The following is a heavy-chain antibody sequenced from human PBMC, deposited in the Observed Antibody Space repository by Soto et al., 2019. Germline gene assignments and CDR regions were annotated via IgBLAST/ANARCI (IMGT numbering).Heavy chain of an antibody. J-gene: IGHJ4*02. V-gene: IGHV4-34*01. Sequence: QVQLQQWGAGLLKPSETLSLTCAVYGGSFSGYYWSWIRQPPGKGLEWIGEIYHSGSTNYNPSLKGRGTISVVTSKNQFSLKLSSVTAADTAVYYCARGSPYSGYAWWGQGTLVTVSS. D-gene: IGHD5-12*01. CDR2: IYHSGST. CDR1: GGSFSGYY. CDR3: ARGSPYSGYAW.